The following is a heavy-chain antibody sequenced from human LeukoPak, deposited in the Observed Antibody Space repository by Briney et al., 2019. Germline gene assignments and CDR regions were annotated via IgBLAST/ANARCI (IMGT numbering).Heavy chain of an antibody. J-gene: IGHJ4*02. CDR3: AKDRAGVSQLDY. CDR1: GFTFSSYW. CDR2: ISGDGGST. Sequence: PGGSLRLSCAASGFTFSSYWMSWVRQAPGKGLEWVSLISGDGGSTYYADSVKGRFTISRDNSKNSLYLQMNSLRAEDTALYYCAKDRAGVSQLDYWGQGTLVTVSS. D-gene: IGHD7-27*01. V-gene: IGHV3-43*02.